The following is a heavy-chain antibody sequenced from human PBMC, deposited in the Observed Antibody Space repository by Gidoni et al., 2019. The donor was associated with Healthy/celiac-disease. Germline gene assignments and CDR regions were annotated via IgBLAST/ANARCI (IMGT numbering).Heavy chain of an antibody. CDR1: GFPFSSYS. Sequence: EVQLVASGGGLVKPGGSLRLSCAASGFPFSSYSMNWVRQAPGKGLEWVSSISSSSSYIYYADSVKGRFTISRDNAKNSLYLQMNSLRAEDTAVYYCARDWDYYDFFPHDAFDIWGQGTMVTVSS. D-gene: IGHD3-3*01. CDR3: ARDWDYYDFFPHDAFDI. J-gene: IGHJ3*02. V-gene: IGHV3-21*01. CDR2: ISSSSSYI.